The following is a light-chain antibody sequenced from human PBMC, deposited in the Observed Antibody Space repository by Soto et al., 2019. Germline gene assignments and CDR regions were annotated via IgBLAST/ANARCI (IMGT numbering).Light chain of an antibody. CDR2: GAS. Sequence: EIGMTQSPATLSVSPAERATLSCSASPSVNSTLAWYPQKPGQAPRLLIYGASTRATGVPARFSGSGSGKEFNLTVLSMQSEDFAVEVCQQYSNWPTFGKVTNVEI. V-gene: IGKV3-15*01. CDR3: QQYSNWPT. CDR1: PSVNST. J-gene: IGKJ1*01.